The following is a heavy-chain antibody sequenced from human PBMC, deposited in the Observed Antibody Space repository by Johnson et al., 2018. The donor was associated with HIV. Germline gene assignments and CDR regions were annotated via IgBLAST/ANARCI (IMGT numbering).Heavy chain of an antibody. D-gene: IGHD6-19*01. J-gene: IGHJ3*02. V-gene: IGHV3-20*04. Sequence: VQLVESGGGLVQPGGSLTLSCVGSGFTFSSYAMSWVRQAPGKGLEWVSGINWYGGSTGYADSVKGRFTIYRDNAKNSLYLKMNSLRAEDTALSYCARDHGQWLVLNAFDIWSQGTMVTVSS. CDR1: GFTFSSYA. CDR3: ARDHGQWLVLNAFDI. CDR2: INWYGGST.